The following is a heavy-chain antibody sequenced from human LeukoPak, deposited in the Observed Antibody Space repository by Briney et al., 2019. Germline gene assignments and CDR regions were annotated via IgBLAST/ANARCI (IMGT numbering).Heavy chain of an antibody. V-gene: IGHV1-46*01. CDR3: ARESVRGAQYYFDY. CDR2: INPSGGTT. Sequence: AAVKVSCKASGYTFTSYYMHWVRQAPGQGLEWMGIINPSGGTTSYAQKFQGRVTMTRDTSTNTVYMELNSLRSEDTAVYYCARESVRGAQYYFDYWGQGTLVTVPP. D-gene: IGHD3-10*01. J-gene: IGHJ4*02. CDR1: GYTFTSYY.